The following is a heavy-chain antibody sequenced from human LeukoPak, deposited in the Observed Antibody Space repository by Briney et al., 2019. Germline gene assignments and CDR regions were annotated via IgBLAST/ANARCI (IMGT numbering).Heavy chain of an antibody. CDR2: INPNNGGT. V-gene: IGHV1-2*02. Sequence: ASVKVSCKASGYTFTGYYMHWVRQAPGQGLEWMGWINPNNGGTKYAQKFQGRVTITRDTSISTAYMELSRLRSDDTAVYYCARCGSTVTPYWLGPWGQGTLVTVSS. J-gene: IGHJ5*02. D-gene: IGHD4-4*01. CDR1: GYTFTGYY. CDR3: ARCGSTVTPYWLGP.